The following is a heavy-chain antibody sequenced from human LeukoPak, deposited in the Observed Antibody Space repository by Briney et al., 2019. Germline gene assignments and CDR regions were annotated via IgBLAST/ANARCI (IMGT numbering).Heavy chain of an antibody. CDR1: GYTFTSYG. CDR3: ARDIVATIELLSDY. Sequence: ASVTVSCKASGYTFTSYGISWVRQAPGQGLEWMGWISAYNGNTNYAQKLQGRVTMTTDTSTSTAYMELRSLRSDDTAVYYCARDIVATIELLSDYWGQGTLVTVSS. J-gene: IGHJ4*02. V-gene: IGHV1-18*01. D-gene: IGHD5-12*01. CDR2: ISAYNGNT.